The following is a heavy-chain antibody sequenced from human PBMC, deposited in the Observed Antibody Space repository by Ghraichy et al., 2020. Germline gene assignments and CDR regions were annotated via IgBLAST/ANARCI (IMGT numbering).Heavy chain of an antibody. J-gene: IGHJ4*02. CDR2: VSVDEGT. Sequence: GSLSLTCAVHGGSLNDYTHWSWIRQPPGKGLEWIGEVSVDEGTNYNPSLKSRVSMSVDTSKNQISLKLTSVSAADTAVYYCARGRDYSKTGYWGQGTLVTVSS. CDR3: ARGRDYSKTGY. V-gene: IGHV4-34*01. D-gene: IGHD4-11*01. CDR1: GGSLNDYTH.